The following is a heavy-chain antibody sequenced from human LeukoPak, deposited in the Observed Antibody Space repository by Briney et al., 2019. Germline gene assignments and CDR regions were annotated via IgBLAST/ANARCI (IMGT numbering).Heavy chain of an antibody. CDR1: GFTFSSYS. Sequence: GGSLRLSCAASGFTFSSYSMHWVRQAPGKGLEWVAVISDDGNNKYYAGSVKGRFTISRDNSKNTLFLQVSSLRPEDTAVYYCATNLIRVPNYWGQGTLVTVSS. CDR2: ISDDGNNK. CDR3: ATNLIRVPNY. J-gene: IGHJ4*02. D-gene: IGHD2-8*01. V-gene: IGHV3-30-3*01.